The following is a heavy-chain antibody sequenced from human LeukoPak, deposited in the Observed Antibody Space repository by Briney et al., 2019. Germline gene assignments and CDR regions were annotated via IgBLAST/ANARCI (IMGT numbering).Heavy chain of an antibody. D-gene: IGHD6-19*01. J-gene: IGHJ4*01. Sequence: ASVKVSCKASGYTFTSYAMHWVRQAPGQRREWMGWINAGNGNTKYSQKFQGRVTITRDTSASTAYMELGSLRPEAPPVYSCARGIGASSGWYVIDYWGHGALVTVSS. V-gene: IGHV1-3*01. CDR3: ARGIGASSGWYVIDY. CDR2: INAGNGNT. CDR1: GYTFTSYA.